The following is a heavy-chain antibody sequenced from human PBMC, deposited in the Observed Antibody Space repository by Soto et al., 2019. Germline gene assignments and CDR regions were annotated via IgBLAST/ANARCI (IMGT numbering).Heavy chain of an antibody. J-gene: IGHJ5*02. CDR2: ISATGGST. V-gene: IGHV3-23*01. Sequence: PWWSLRLSCSASGFTCSSYTMSWFRQAPGKGLEWVSGISATGGSTYYADSVKGRFTFSRDNSKNTLYLQMNSLRAEDTAVYYCAKGFIRDCGGDCTVDTWGQGTLVTVSS. CDR3: AKGFIRDCGGDCTVDT. D-gene: IGHD2-21*02. CDR1: GFTCSSYT.